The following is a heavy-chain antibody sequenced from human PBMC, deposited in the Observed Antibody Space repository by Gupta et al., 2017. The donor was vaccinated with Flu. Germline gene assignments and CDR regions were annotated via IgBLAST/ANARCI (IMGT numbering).Heavy chain of an antibody. D-gene: IGHD6-6*01. Sequence: EVQLLESGGGLVQPGGSLRLSCAASGFTFSSYAMRWVRQAPGKGLEWVSAIRGSGGSTYYADSVKGRFTISRDNSKNTMYLQMKRMRAEDTAVYYGAKVWRGIAARPDYWGQGTLVTVSS. CDR2: IRGSGGST. CDR1: GFTFSSYA. CDR3: AKVWRGIAARPDY. V-gene: IGHV3-23*01. J-gene: IGHJ4*02.